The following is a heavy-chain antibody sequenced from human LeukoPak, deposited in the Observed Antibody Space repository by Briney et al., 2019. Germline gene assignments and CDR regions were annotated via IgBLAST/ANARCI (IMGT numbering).Heavy chain of an antibody. D-gene: IGHD3-10*01. V-gene: IGHV6-1*01. CDR3: ARDSNVLLWFGELLSPYYYYYGMDV. CDR2: TYYRSKWYN. CDR1: GDSVSSSSAA. J-gene: IGHJ6*02. Sequence: SQTLSLTYAISGDSVSSSSAAWNWIRQSPSRGLEWLGRTYYRSKWYNDYAVSVKSRVTINPDTSKNQFSLQLNSVTPEDTAVYYCARDSNVLLWFGELLSPYYYYYGMDVWGQGTTVTVSS.